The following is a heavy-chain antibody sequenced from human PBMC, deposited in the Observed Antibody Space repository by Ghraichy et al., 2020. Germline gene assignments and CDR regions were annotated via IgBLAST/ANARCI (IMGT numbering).Heavy chain of an antibody. CDR1: GGSISSGGYY. Sequence: SETLSLTCTVSGGSISSGGYYWSWIRQHPGKGLEWIGYIYYSGSTYYNPSLKSRVTISVDTSKNQFSLKLSSVTAADTAVYYCAREDGSGSYLDYWGQGTLVTVSS. CDR3: AREDGSGSYLDY. CDR2: IYYSGST. J-gene: IGHJ4*02. D-gene: IGHD3-10*01. V-gene: IGHV4-31*03.